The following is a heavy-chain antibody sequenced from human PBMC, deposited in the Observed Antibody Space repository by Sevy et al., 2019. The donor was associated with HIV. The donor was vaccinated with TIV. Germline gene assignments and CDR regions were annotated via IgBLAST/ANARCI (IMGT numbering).Heavy chain of an antibody. CDR2: ISSISDVI. D-gene: IGHD3-16*01. J-gene: IGHJ4*02. CDR3: ARDQRGDKTQD. CDR1: GFTFSTYP. Sequence: GGSLRLSCAASGFTFSTYPMNWVRQAPGKELEWISYISSISDVIQYADSVKGRFTISRDNAKNSLYLQMNSLRAEDTAVYYCARDQRGDKTQDWGQGTLVTVSS. V-gene: IGHV3-48*01.